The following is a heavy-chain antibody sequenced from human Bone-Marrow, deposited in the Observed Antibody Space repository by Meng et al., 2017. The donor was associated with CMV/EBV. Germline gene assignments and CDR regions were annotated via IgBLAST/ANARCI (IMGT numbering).Heavy chain of an antibody. CDR2: MNPNSGNT. CDR1: GYTFTSYD. J-gene: IGHJ6*02. D-gene: IGHD6-19*01. V-gene: IGHV1-8*01. CDR3: ARGGYSSGWYLAHGPYGMDV. Sequence: ASVKVSCKASGYTFTSYDINWVRQATGQGLEWMGWMNPNSGNTGYAQKFQGRVTMTRNTSISTAYMELSSLRSDDTAVYYCARGGYSSGWYLAHGPYGMDVCGQGTTVTVSS.